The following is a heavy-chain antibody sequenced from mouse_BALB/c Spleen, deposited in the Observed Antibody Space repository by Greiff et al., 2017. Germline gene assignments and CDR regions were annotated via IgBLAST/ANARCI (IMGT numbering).Heavy chain of an antibody. CDR3: TRAYGNYLYYFDY. V-gene: IGHV5-6-4*01. CDR1: GFTFSSYT. J-gene: IGHJ2*01. Sequence: DVMLVESGGGLVKPGGSLKLSCAASGFTFSSYTMSWVRQTPEKRLEWVATISSGGSYTYYPDSVKGRFTISRDNAKNTLYLQMSSLKSEDTAMYYCTRAYGNYLYYFDYWGQGTTLTVSS. D-gene: IGHD2-10*02. CDR2: ISSGGSYT.